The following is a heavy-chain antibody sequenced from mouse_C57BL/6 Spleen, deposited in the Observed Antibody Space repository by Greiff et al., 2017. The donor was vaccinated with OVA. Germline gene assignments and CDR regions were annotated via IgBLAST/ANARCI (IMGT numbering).Heavy chain of an antibody. J-gene: IGHJ2*01. Sequence: SGAELVRPGASVTLSCKASGYTFTDYEMHWVKQTPVHGLEWIGAIDPETGGTAYNQKFKGKAILTADKSSSTAYMERRSLTSEDSAVYYCTRYSNLYGEYWGQGTTLTVSS. V-gene: IGHV1-15*01. CDR3: TRYSNLYGEY. CDR1: GYTFTDYE. CDR2: IDPETGGT. D-gene: IGHD2-5*01.